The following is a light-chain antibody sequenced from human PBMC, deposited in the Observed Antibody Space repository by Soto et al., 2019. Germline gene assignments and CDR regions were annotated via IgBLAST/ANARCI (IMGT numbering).Light chain of an antibody. CDR3: QQYDNPVYT. J-gene: IGKJ2*01. Sequence: DIQMTQSPSSLSASVGDRVTITCQASQDISNYLNWYQQKPGKAPKLLIYDASNLETGVPSRFSGSGSGTDFTFTISSLQPEDIATYYCQQYDNPVYTFGQGTTLEIK. V-gene: IGKV1-33*01. CDR2: DAS. CDR1: QDISNY.